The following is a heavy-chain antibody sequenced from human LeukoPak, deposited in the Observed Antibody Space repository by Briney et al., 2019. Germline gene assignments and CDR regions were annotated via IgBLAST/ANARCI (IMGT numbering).Heavy chain of an antibody. V-gene: IGHV3-74*01. Sequence: GGSLRLSCAASGFTFSTYWMHWVRQAPGKGLVCVSRINSDGSSTNYADSVKGRFTISRDNAKNTLYLQMNNLRAEDTAVYYCAGGRYYFEYWGQGTLVTVSS. CDR2: INSDGSST. CDR3: AGGRYYFEY. D-gene: IGHD4-17*01. CDR1: GFTFSTYW. J-gene: IGHJ4*02.